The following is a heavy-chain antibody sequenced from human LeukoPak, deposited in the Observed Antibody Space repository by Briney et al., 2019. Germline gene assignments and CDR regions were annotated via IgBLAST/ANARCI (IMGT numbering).Heavy chain of an antibody. CDR1: GFTFSNTW. CDR3: TTDRMYYDFWSGYSRYNWFDP. Sequence: GGSLTLSCAASGFTFSNTWMSWVRQAPGKELEWVGRIKSKSDGGTTDYAAPVKGRFTISRDDSKNTLYLQMNSLKTEDTAVYYCTTDRMYYDFWSGYSRYNWFDPWGQGTLVTVSS. D-gene: IGHD3-3*01. CDR2: IKSKSDGGTT. V-gene: IGHV3-15*01. J-gene: IGHJ5*02.